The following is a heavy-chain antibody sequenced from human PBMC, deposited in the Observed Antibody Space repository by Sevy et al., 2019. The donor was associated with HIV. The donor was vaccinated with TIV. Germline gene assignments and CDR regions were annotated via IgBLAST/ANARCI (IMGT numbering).Heavy chain of an antibody. CDR2: IVPVFGTS. D-gene: IGHD2-8*01. Sequence: ASVKVSCKASGGTLTNYAISWVRQAPGQGLEWMGEIVPVFGTSHHARSFQGGVTVTADESTSTADMELRSLRSEDTAVYYCTSGADCSNGVCYPRGFDPWGQGTLVTVSS. CDR3: TSGADCSNGVCYPRGFDP. J-gene: IGHJ5*02. V-gene: IGHV1-69*13. CDR1: GGTLTNYA.